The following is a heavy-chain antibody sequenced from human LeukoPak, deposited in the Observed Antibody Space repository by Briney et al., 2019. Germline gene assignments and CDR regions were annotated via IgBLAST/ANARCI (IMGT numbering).Heavy chain of an antibody. CDR3: ARDRGDYGGPDY. CDR2: IYTTGST. Sequence: SETLSLTCTVSGFSISTYCLSWIRQPAGKGLEWIGRIYTTGSTNYNPSLKSRVTISVDTSKNQFSLKLSSVTAADTAVYYCARDRGDYGGPDYWGRGTLVTVSS. D-gene: IGHD4-23*01. CDR1: GFSISTYC. V-gene: IGHV4-4*07. J-gene: IGHJ4*02.